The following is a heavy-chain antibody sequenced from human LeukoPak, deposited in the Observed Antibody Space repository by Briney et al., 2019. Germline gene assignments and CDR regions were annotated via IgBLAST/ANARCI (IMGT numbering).Heavy chain of an antibody. J-gene: IGHJ4*02. D-gene: IGHD3-10*01. Sequence: GGSLRLSCAASGFTFSSYAMSWVRQAPGKGLEWVSGISWNSGSIGYADSVKGRFTISRDNAKNSLYLQMNSLRAEDTALYYCAKDQGTDEDYFDYWGQGTLVTVSS. CDR1: GFTFSSYA. CDR3: AKDQGTDEDYFDY. CDR2: ISWNSGSI. V-gene: IGHV3-9*01.